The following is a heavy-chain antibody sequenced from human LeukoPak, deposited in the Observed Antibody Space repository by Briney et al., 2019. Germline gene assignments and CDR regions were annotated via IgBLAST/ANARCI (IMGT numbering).Heavy chain of an antibody. Sequence: PGGSLRLSCAASGLTVSSNCMSWVRQAPGKGLEWVSVIYSGGSTYYADSVKGRFTISRDNSKNTLYLQMNSLRAEDTAACYCAREGSFYYFDYWGQGTLVTVSS. V-gene: IGHV3-53*01. CDR2: IYSGGST. CDR3: AREGSFYYFDY. J-gene: IGHJ4*02. CDR1: GLTVSSNC. D-gene: IGHD2-15*01.